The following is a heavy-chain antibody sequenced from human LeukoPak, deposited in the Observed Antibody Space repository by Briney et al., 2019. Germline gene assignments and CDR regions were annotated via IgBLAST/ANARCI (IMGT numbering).Heavy chain of an antibody. CDR2: IYYSGST. CDR1: GGSISSSSYY. CDR3: ARRASGGWYQDY. J-gene: IGHJ4*02. Sequence: SETLSLTCTVSGGSISSSSYYWGWIRQPPGKGLEWIGSIYYSGSTYYNPSLKSRVTISVDTSKNQFSLKLSSVTAADTAVYCCARRASGGWYQDYWGQGTLVTVSS. V-gene: IGHV4-39*01. D-gene: IGHD6-19*01.